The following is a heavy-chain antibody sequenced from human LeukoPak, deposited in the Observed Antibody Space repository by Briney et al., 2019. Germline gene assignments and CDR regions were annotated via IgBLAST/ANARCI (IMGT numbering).Heavy chain of an antibody. D-gene: IGHD4-23*01. Sequence: GGSLRLSCAASGFTFNTYWMSWVRQAPGKGLEWVANIKQGGSEKYYVESVKGRFFISRDNAKNSQHLQMNSLRVEDTAVYYCARRTVTLDYWGQGSLVTVSS. CDR2: IKQGGSEK. CDR3: ARRTVTLDY. CDR1: GFTFNTYW. V-gene: IGHV3-7*01. J-gene: IGHJ4*02.